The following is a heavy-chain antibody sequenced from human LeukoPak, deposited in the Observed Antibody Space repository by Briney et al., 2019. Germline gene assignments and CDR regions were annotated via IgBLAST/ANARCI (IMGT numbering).Heavy chain of an antibody. CDR2: IYTSGST. V-gene: IGHV4-61*02. J-gene: IGHJ4*02. Sequence: SETLSLTCTVSGGSLSSGSYYWSWIRQPAGTGLEWIGRIYTSGSTNYNPSLKSRVTISVDTSKNQFSLKLSSVTAADTAVYYCARDGWNYDILTGYKYYFDYWGQGTLVTVSS. D-gene: IGHD3-9*01. CDR1: GGSLSSGSYY. CDR3: ARDGWNYDILTGYKYYFDY.